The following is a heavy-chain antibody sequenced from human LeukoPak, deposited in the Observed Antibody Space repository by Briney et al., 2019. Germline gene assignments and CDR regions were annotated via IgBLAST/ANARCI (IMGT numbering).Heavy chain of an antibody. CDR3: ARGGLRAVTINWFDP. J-gene: IGHJ5*02. CDR1: GGSISSRGYY. V-gene: IGHV4-31*03. CDR2: IYYSGST. Sequence: SETLSLTCTVSGGSISSRGYYWSWIRQHPGKGLEWIGYIYYSGSTYYNPSLKSRVTISVDTSKNQFSLKLSSVTAADTAVYYCARGGLRAVTINWFDPWGQGTLVTVSS. D-gene: IGHD6-19*01.